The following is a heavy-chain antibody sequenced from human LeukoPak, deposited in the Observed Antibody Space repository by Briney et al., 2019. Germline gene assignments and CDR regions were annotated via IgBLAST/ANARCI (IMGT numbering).Heavy chain of an antibody. V-gene: IGHV3-23*01. J-gene: IGHJ4*02. D-gene: IGHD5-12*01. CDR2: ISGSGGST. CDR1: GFTFSSYG. Sequence: GGSLRLSCAASGFTFSSYGMSWVRQAPGKGLEWVSAISGSGGSTYYADSVKGRFTISRDNAKSSLFLQMNSLRAEDTAVYYCASQGSGYDSPIDYWGQGTLITVSS. CDR3: ASQGSGYDSPIDY.